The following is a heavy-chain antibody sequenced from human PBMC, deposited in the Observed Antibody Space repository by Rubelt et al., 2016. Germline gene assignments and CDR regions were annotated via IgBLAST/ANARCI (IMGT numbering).Heavy chain of an antibody. V-gene: IGHV4-59*12. CDR3: ARTVGPVVGYAFDI. CDR2: IYYGGST. J-gene: IGHJ3*02. D-gene: IGHD2-15*01. Sequence: QVQLQESGPRLVEPSGTLSLTCAVSGGSISSYYWSWIRQPPGKGLEWIGYIYYGGSTNYNPSLKSRVSISVDTSKNQFSRKLSSVTAADTAVYYCARTVGPVVGYAFDIWGQGTMVTVSS. CDR1: GGSISSYY.